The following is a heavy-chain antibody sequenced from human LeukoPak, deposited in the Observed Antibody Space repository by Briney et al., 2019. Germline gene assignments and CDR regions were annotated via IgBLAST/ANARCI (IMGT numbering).Heavy chain of an antibody. CDR2: ISGGST. Sequence: PGGSLRLSCAASGFTFTSSDVSWVRQAPGRGLEWVSSISGGSTYYAESVKGRFTISRDNSKNTLYLQMNSLRAEDTAVYYCAKDLALWVGARYYYYYYYMDVWGKGTTVTVSS. CDR1: GFTFTSSD. D-gene: IGHD1-26*01. J-gene: IGHJ6*03. CDR3: AKDLALWVGARYYYYYYYMDV. V-gene: IGHV3-23*01.